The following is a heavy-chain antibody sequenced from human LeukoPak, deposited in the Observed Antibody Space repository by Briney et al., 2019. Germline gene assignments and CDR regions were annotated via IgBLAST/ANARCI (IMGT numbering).Heavy chain of an antibody. J-gene: IGHJ3*02. CDR1: GFTFSNYW. Sequence: GGSLRLSCAASGFTFSNYWMHWVRHAPGKGLVWVSHIKSDGSSTSYADSVKGRFTISTDNAKNTVYLQMNSLRAEDTAVYYCARDQPGPEAFDIWGQGTMVTVSS. CDR2: IKSDGSST. D-gene: IGHD1-14*01. V-gene: IGHV3-74*01. CDR3: ARDQPGPEAFDI.